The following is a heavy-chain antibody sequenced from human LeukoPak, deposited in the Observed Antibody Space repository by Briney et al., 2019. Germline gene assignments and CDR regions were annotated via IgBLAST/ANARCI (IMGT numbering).Heavy chain of an antibody. D-gene: IGHD1-26*01. J-gene: IGHJ6*03. V-gene: IGHV1-2*02. Sequence: ASVKVSCKASGYTFTGYYMHWVRQAPGQGLEWMGWINPNSGGTNYAQKSQGRVTMTRDTSISTAYMELSRLRSDDTAVYYCASNSGSYPGLYYYYYYMDVWGKGTTVTVSS. CDR2: INPNSGGT. CDR1: GYTFTGYY. CDR3: ASNSGSYPGLYYYYYYMDV.